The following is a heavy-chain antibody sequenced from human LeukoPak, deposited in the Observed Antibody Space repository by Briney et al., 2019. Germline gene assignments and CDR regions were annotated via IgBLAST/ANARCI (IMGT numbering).Heavy chain of an antibody. CDR3: ARVSGWPYFDY. CDR2: INPNSGGT. Sequence: ASVKVSCKASGYTFTSYDINWVRQATGQGLEWMGWINPNSGGTNYAQKFQGRVTMTRDTSISTAYMELSRLRSDDTAVYYCARVSGWPYFDYWGQGTLVTVSS. CDR1: GYTFTSYD. V-gene: IGHV1-2*02. D-gene: IGHD6-19*01. J-gene: IGHJ4*02.